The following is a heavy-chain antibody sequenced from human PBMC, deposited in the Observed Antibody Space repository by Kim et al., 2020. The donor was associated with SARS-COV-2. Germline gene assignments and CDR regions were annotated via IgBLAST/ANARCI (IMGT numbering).Heavy chain of an antibody. V-gene: IGHV3-11*01. CDR1: GFTFSDYY. D-gene: IGHD6-19*01. CDR3: ARGLAVAYYYYYGMDV. J-gene: IGHJ6*02. Sequence: GGSLRLSCAASGFTFSDYYMSWIRQAPGKGLEWVSYISSSGSTIYYADSVKGRFTISRDNAKNSLYLQMNSLRAEDTAVYYCARGLAVAYYYYYGMDVWGQGTTVTVSS. CDR2: ISSSGSTI.